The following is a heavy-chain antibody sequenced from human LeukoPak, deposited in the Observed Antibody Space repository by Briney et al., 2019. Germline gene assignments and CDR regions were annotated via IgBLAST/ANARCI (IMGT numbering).Heavy chain of an antibody. CDR2: IFHGGST. D-gene: IGHD2-2*01. V-gene: IGHV4-38-2*02. CDR1: DDSISSGYY. Sequence: KPSETLSLTCIVSDDSISSGYYWGWIRQAPGKGLEWIGTIFHGGSTYYNPSLKSRVTISVDTSKNQFSLTLSSVTAADTAVYYCARVARCTSCFDVDYWGQGTLVTVSS. CDR3: ARVARCTSCFDVDY. J-gene: IGHJ4*02.